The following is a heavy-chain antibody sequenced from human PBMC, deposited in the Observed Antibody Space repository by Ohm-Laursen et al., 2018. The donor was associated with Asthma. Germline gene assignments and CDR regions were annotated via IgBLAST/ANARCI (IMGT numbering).Heavy chain of an antibody. J-gene: IGHJ4*02. D-gene: IGHD5-12*01. CDR3: ARGVGYGRGYYFDY. CDR2: LPYDESKT. V-gene: IGHV3-30-3*01. Sequence: SLRLSCAASGFTFRSYAMHWVRQAPGKGLEWVAVLPYDESKTDYADSVKGRFTISRDNSKNTLYLEMNSLRPEDTALYYCARGVGYGRGYYFDYWGLGTLVTVSS. CDR1: GFTFRSYA.